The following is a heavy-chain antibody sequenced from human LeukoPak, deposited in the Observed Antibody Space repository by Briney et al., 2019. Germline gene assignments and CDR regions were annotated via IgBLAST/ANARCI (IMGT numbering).Heavy chain of an antibody. CDR3: ASDDALET. CDR1: GFTFSSYA. J-gene: IGHJ3*02. V-gene: IGHV3-30*04. Sequence: GRSLRLSCAASGFTFSSYAMHWVRQAPGKVLEWVAVISYDGRHEYYTDSVKGRFTISRDNSKNTLYLQMSSLRSEDTAVYYCASDDALETWGQGTRVTVSS. CDR2: ISYDGRHE.